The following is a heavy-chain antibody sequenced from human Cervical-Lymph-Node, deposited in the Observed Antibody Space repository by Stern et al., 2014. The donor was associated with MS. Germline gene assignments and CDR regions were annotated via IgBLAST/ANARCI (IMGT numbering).Heavy chain of an antibody. J-gene: IGHJ6*02. Sequence: DQLVESGAEVKKPGASVKVSCKASGYTFTSYYMHWGRQSPGQGLEWMGIINPSGVNTIYAQKFQGRVTMTRDTSTRTVYMELSSLRSDDTAVYYCAREVAGHRLGMMDVWGQGTTVTVSS. D-gene: IGHD6-19*01. CDR2: INPSGVNT. CDR1: GYTFTSYY. CDR3: AREVAGHRLGMMDV. V-gene: IGHV1-46*01.